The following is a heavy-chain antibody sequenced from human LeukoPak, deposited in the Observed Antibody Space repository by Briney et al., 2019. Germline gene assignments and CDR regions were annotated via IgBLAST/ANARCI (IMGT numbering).Heavy chain of an antibody. CDR3: ARENGDYPSRYDY. CDR1: GGSISSYY. Sequence: SETLSLTCTVSGGSISSYYWSWIRQPPGKGLGWVGYIYYSGSTNYNPSLKSRVTISVDTSKNQFSLKLSSVTAADTAVYYCARENGDYPSRYDYWGQGTLVTVSS. D-gene: IGHD4-17*01. V-gene: IGHV4-59*01. CDR2: IYYSGST. J-gene: IGHJ4*02.